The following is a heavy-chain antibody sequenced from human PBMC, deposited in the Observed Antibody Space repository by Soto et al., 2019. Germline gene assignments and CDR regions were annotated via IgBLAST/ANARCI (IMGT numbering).Heavy chain of an antibody. Sequence: QVQLVQSGAEVKKPGSSVKVSCKASGGTFSSYAISWVRQAPGQGLEWMGGIIPIFGTANYAQKFQGRVTITADESTSTAYMELSSLRSEDTVVYYCASGIGYCSSTSCPYYYGMDVWGQGTTVTVSS. CDR2: IIPIFGTA. D-gene: IGHD2-2*01. CDR3: ASGIGYCSSTSCPYYYGMDV. V-gene: IGHV1-69*01. J-gene: IGHJ6*02. CDR1: GGTFSSYA.